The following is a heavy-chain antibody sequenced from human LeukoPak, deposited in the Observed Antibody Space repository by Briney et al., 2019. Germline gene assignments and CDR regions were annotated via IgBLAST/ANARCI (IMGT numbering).Heavy chain of an antibody. CDR1: GFTFSSSA. D-gene: IGHD3-9*01. CDR3: AKQREGGHGYDILTGYYHRYNYYFDY. J-gene: IGHJ4*02. Sequence: GSLRLSCAASGFTFSSSAMSWVRQAPGKGLEWVPSISGSGSGGSTYYADSVKGRFTISRDNSKNTLYLQMNSLRAEDTAVYYCAKQREGGHGYDILTGYYHRYNYYFDYWGQGTLVTVSS. CDR2: ISGSGSGGST. V-gene: IGHV3-23*01.